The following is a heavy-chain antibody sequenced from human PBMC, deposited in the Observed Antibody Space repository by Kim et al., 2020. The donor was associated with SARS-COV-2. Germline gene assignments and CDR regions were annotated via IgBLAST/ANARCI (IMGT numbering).Heavy chain of an antibody. D-gene: IGHD6-13*01. V-gene: IGHV1-18*01. Sequence: ASVKVSCKASGYTFTSYGISWVRQAPGQGLEWMGWISAYNGNTNYAQKLQGRVTMTTDTSTSTAYMELRSLRSDDTAVYYCARFIAAAGHYYYYGMDVWGQGTTVTVSS. CDR2: ISAYNGNT. CDR3: ARFIAAAGHYYYYGMDV. CDR1: GYTFTSYG. J-gene: IGHJ6*02.